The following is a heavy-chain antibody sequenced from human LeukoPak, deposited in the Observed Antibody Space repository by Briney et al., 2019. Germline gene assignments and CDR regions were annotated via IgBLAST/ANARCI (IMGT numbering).Heavy chain of an antibody. CDR3: ARDLLGYSYDAHYFDF. CDR2: IYNSGTT. D-gene: IGHD5-18*01. J-gene: IGHJ4*02. Sequence: GGSLRLFCAASGFSVSSYYVSWVRQAPGKGVEWVGVIYNSGTTRYADPVKGRYTIARDSYNNTLYLQMNSLRAEDTAVYYCARDLLGYSYDAHYFDFWGQGTLVTVSS. V-gene: IGHV3-53*01. CDR1: GFSVSSYY.